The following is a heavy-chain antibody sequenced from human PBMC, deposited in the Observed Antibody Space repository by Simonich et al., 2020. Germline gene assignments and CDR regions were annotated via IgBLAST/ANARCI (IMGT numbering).Heavy chain of an antibody. V-gene: IGHV1-18*01. CDR3: ARASRGTWWYYYFDY. CDR2: ISAYNGNT. J-gene: IGHJ4*02. D-gene: IGHD2-15*01. Sequence: QVQLVQSGAEVKKPGASVKVSCKASGYTFTSYVISWVRQAPGQGLEWRGWISAYNGNTNYAQKLQGRVTMTTDTSTSTAYMELRSLRSDDTAVYYCARASRGTWWYYYFDYWGQGTLVTVSS. CDR1: GYTFTSYV.